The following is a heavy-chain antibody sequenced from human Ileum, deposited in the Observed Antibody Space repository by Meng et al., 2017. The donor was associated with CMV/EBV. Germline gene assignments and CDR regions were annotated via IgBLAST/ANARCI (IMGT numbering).Heavy chain of an antibody. CDR2: INDNGDT. Sequence: VQLQYEGAGLLKPSETLSPTCAVYGGSFSVYRWSWIRQPPGKGLQWIGEINDNGDTNYDPSLSSRVTISVDTSKKQFSLRLTSVTAADTAMYYCARGDIAASLEFWDQGTLVTVSS. J-gene: IGHJ4*02. V-gene: IGHV4-34*01. CDR1: GGSFSVYR. D-gene: IGHD6-13*01. CDR3: ARGDIAASLEF.